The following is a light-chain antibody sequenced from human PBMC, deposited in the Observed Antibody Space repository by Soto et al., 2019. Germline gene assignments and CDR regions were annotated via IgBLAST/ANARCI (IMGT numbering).Light chain of an antibody. CDR1: QNIDNY. CDR3: QQTKSLPPT. J-gene: IGKJ5*01. CDR2: AAS. Sequence: DIPMTQSPSSLSASVGDRVTITCRASQNIDNYLNWYQQKPGKAPNLLIYAASNLQSGVPSRFAGSGSGTDFTLTISSLQPEDFATYYCQQTKSLPPTLGQGTRLELK. V-gene: IGKV1-39*01.